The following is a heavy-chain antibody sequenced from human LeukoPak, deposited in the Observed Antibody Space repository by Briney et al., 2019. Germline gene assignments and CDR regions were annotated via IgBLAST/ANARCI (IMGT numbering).Heavy chain of an antibody. Sequence: GASVKVSCKASGYTFTSYDINWVRQATGQGLEWMGWMNPNSGNTGYAQKFQGRVTMTRNTSISTAYMELSSLRSEDTAVYYCARAPLARGVVVVAATPRFDPWGQGTLVTVSS. CDR1: GYTFTSYD. CDR3: ARAPLARGVVVVAATPRFDP. CDR2: MNPNSGNT. J-gene: IGHJ5*02. V-gene: IGHV1-8*01. D-gene: IGHD2-15*01.